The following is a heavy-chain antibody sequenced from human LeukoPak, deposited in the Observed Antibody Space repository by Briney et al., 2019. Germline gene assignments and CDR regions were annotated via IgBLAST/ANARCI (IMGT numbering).Heavy chain of an antibody. CDR3: ARDRRTMTTCDY. V-gene: IGHV3-21*01. CDR1: GFTFSSYT. Sequence: GGSLRLSCAASGFTFSSYTMNWVRQAPGKGLEWVSSISSSSSYIYYADSVKGRFTISRDNAKNSLYLQMNSLRAEDTAVYYCARDRRTMTTCDYWGEGSLVTVSS. CDR2: ISSSSSYI. D-gene: IGHD4-17*01. J-gene: IGHJ4*02.